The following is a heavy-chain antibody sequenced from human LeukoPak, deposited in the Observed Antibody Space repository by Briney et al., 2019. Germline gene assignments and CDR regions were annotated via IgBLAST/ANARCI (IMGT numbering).Heavy chain of an antibody. Sequence: SETLSLTCTVAGGSISSGSYYWGWIRQPPGKGLEWIGSSYHSGSTYYNPSLKSRVTISVDTSKNEFSLKLRSVTAADTAVYYCARVGEYDFWSGHDETLFDYWGQGTLVTVSS. CDR3: ARVGEYDFWSGHDETLFDY. CDR1: GGSISSGSYY. CDR2: SYHSGST. V-gene: IGHV4-39*07. D-gene: IGHD3-3*01. J-gene: IGHJ4*02.